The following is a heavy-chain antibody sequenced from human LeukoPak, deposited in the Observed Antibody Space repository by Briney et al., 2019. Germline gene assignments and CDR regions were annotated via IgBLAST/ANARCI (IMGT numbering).Heavy chain of an antibody. J-gene: IGHJ4*02. V-gene: IGHV3-74*01. CDR3: AKDLSPVMGPFDY. CDR1: GFSFSNYW. D-gene: IGHD2-21*01. CDR2: INSDGSST. Sequence: GGSLRLSCAASGFSFSNYWMHWVRQAPGKGLVWVSRINSDGSSTTYADSVKGRFTISRDNAKNTLYLQMNSLRAEDTAVYYCAKDLSPVMGPFDYWGQGTLVTVSS.